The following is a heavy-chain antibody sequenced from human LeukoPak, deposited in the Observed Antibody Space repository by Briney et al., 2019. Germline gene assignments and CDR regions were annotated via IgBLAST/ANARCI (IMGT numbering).Heavy chain of an antibody. Sequence: GGSLRLSCAASGSTFSSSWMSWVRQAPGKGLEWVANINHDGGEIFYVDSVKGRFTISRGNAKNSLYLQMNSLRGEDTAVYHCVRDNWNDVYWGQGTLVTVSS. CDR2: INHDGGEI. V-gene: IGHV3-7*01. CDR3: VRDNWNDVY. J-gene: IGHJ4*02. D-gene: IGHD1-20*01. CDR1: GSTFSSSW.